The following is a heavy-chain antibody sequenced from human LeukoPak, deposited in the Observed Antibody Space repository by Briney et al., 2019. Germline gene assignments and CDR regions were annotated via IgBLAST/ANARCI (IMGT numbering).Heavy chain of an antibody. CDR1: GGSISSYY. CDR3: ARLAVSGHEYFQH. J-gene: IGHJ1*01. CDR2: IYYTGGT. V-gene: IGHV4-59*08. D-gene: IGHD7-27*01. Sequence: SETLSLTCTVSGGSISSYYWSWIRQPPGKGLEWIGYIYYTGGTTYNPSLKSRVTISVDTSRTQFSLKLSSVTAADTAVYYCARLAVSGHEYFQHWGQDTLVTVSS.